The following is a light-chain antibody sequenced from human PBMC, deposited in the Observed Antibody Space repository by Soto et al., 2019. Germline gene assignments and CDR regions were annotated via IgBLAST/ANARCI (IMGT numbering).Light chain of an antibody. J-gene: IGLJ2*01. CDR3: CSYAGSYNVV. CDR2: DVS. CDR1: SSDVGGYNY. V-gene: IGLV2-11*01. Sequence: QSALTQPRSVSGSPGQSVTISCTGTSSDVGGYNYVSWYQQQPGKAPKLMIFDVSKRPSGVPDRFSGSKSGNTASLTISGLQAEDEAHYYCCSYAGSYNVVFGGGTKLTVL.